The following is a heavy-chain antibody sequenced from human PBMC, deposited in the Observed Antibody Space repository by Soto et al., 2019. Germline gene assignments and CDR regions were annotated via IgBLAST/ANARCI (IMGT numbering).Heavy chain of an antibody. CDR3: ARLYYYYYMDV. J-gene: IGHJ6*03. CDR1: GGSVSNTAYC. Sequence: RSESLALTCGVSGGSVSNTAYCWNWTRQPPGKGLEWIGSIYYSGSTYYNPSLKSRVTISVDTSKNQFSLKLSSVTAADTAVYYCARLYYYYYMDVWGKGTTVTVSS. V-gene: IGHV4-30-2*03. CDR2: IYYSGST.